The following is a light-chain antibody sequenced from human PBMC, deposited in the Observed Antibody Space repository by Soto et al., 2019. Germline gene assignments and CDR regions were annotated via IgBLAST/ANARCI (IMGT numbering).Light chain of an antibody. V-gene: IGLV2-11*01. CDR2: DVT. Sequence: ALTQPRSVYASPGQSVTISCTGSNSDVGGYNYVSWYQQYPGKAPKVMIYDVTKRPSGDPNRISGSKSGNTASETISGLQTADEADYYCFSYTVFYSYVFGTGTKVTVL. J-gene: IGLJ1*01. CDR3: FSYTVFYSYV. CDR1: NSDVGGYNY.